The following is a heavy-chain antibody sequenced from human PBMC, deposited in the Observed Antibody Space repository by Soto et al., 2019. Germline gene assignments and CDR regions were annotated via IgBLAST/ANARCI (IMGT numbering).Heavy chain of an antibody. D-gene: IGHD3-3*01. J-gene: IGHJ5*02. V-gene: IGHV2-26*01. CDR2: IFSNDEK. Sequence: SGPTLVNPTETLTLTCTVSGFSLSNARMGVSWIRQPPGKALEWLAHIFSNDEKSYSTSLKSRLTISKDTSKSQVVLTMTNMDPVDTATYYCARIGRRYDFWSGYPSDWFDPWGQGTLVTVSS. CDR1: GFSLSNARMG. CDR3: ARIGRRYDFWSGYPSDWFDP.